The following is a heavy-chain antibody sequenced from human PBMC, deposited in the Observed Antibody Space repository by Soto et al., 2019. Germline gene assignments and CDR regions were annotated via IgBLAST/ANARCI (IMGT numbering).Heavy chain of an antibody. CDR3: ASYRVSYAMDV. CDR2: MNQNGSEK. J-gene: IGHJ6*02. V-gene: IGHV3-7*05. Sequence: EVQLVASGGGLVQPGGSLRLSCTVSGFTFGNYWMTWVRQAPGKGLEWVANMNQNGSEKYYVDSVKGRFAISRDNAKNSLYLQMNSLSAEGTAVYYCASYRVSYAMDVWGQGTTVTVSS. CDR1: GFTFGNYW.